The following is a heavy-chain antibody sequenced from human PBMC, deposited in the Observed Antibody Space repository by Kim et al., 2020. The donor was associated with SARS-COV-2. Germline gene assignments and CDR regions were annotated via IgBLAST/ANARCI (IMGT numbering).Heavy chain of an antibody. Sequence: GGSLRLSCAVSGVTFSTSEMNWVRQAPGKGLEWVSFISSSGSSIYFADAVKGRFTISRDNAKNSVYLQMNSLRDEDTAVYYCASQLPEYYGSGSYPDYYYGMDVWGQGTTVIVSS. J-gene: IGHJ6*02. V-gene: IGHV3-48*03. CDR3: ASQLPEYYGSGSYPDYYYGMDV. D-gene: IGHD3-10*01. CDR1: GVTFSTSE. CDR2: ISSSGSSI.